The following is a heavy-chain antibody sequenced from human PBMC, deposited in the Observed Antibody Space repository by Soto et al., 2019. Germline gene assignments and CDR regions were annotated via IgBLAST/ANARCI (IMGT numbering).Heavy chain of an antibody. J-gene: IGHJ3*02. CDR2: IKSRIAGGTT. D-gene: IGHD5-18*01. CDR3: VGDTPMSHRMALDI. V-gene: IGHV3-15*07. CDR1: GFTFSEVW. Sequence: EVQLVESGGGLVKPGQSLTLSCVVSGFTFSEVWMNWVRQAPGKGLEWVGRIKSRIAGGTTDYGAPVKGRFVISRDDSKNSLYLQMNSLKSEDTAVYYCVGDTPMSHRMALDIWGQGTTVTVSS.